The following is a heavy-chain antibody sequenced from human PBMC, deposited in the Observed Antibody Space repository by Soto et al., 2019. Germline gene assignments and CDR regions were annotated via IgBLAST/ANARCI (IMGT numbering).Heavy chain of an antibody. CDR3: ARERRAANNTRGSIDP. CDR2: IYYTGST. CDR1: GDYIRSGGYY. V-gene: IGHV4-31*03. D-gene: IGHD3-16*01. J-gene: IGHJ5*02. Sequence: QVQLQESGPRLVKPSQTLSLTCNVSGDYIRSGGYYWSWIRQRPGKDLEWIGYIYYTGSTYYNRSLRGRLSMSVDTVENQVSPKLASGAAAETANYYCARERRAANNTRGSIDPWGQGIMVTVSA.